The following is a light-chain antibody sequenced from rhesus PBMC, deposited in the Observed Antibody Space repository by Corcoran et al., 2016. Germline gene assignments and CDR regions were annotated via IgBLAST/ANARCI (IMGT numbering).Light chain of an antibody. CDR1: QGITND. Sequence: DIQMTQSPSSLSASVGDRVTITCRASQGITNDLAWYQQKPGETPTFPVFEASSLQSGIPSRLSGSGAGTEFPLTSSILQSEDFATYYCQHYYSTPTFRGGTKVEIK. CDR2: EAS. CDR3: QHYYSTPT. V-gene: IGKV1-25*02. J-gene: IGKJ4*01.